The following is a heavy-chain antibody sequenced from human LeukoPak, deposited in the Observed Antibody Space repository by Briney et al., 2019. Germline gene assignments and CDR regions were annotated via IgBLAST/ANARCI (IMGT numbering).Heavy chain of an antibody. CDR3: AKDAADSYRGFYYSYGMDV. D-gene: IGHD2-21*02. CDR1: GFTFSSYG. Sequence: GGSLRLSCRTSGFTFSSYGMIWVRQAPGKGLEWVSGISGSGFITYYADSVKGRFTISRDNSKSTLYMQMNSLRAEDTAVYYCAKDAADSYRGFYYSYGMDVWGQGTTVTVSS. V-gene: IGHV3-23*01. J-gene: IGHJ6*02. CDR2: ISGSGFIT.